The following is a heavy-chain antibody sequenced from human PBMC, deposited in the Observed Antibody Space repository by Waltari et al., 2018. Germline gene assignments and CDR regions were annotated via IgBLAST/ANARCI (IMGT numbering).Heavy chain of an antibody. CDR3: ATGSFWVRGVISHYYYGMDV. Sequence: QVQLVQSGAEVKKPGASVKVSCKVSGYTLTELSMHWVRQAPGKGREWMGGFDPEDGETIYAQKFQGRVTMTEDTSTDTAYMELSSLRSEDTAVYYCATGSFWVRGVISHYYYGMDVWGQGTTVTVSS. CDR1: GYTLTELS. J-gene: IGHJ6*02. CDR2: FDPEDGET. D-gene: IGHD3-10*01. V-gene: IGHV1-24*01.